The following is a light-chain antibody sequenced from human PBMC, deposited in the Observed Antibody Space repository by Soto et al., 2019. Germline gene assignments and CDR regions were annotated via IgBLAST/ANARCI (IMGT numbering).Light chain of an antibody. CDR3: QTWGTGIRV. V-gene: IGLV4-69*01. CDR2: LNSDGSH. Sequence: QSVLTQSPSASASLGASVKLTCTLSSGHNNYAIAWLQQQPEKGPRYLMKLNSDGSHKGDGIPDRFSGSSSGAERYLTISSLQSEDEADYYCQTWGTGIRVFGGGTKVTVL. CDR1: SGHNNYA. J-gene: IGLJ3*02.